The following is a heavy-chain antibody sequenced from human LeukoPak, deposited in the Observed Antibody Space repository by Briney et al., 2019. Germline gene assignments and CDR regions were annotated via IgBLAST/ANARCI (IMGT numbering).Heavy chain of an antibody. CDR2: FYPEDGET. J-gene: IGHJ6*02. Sequence: RAPVKVSLKGSGYTPTEISKHRGGQAPGKRAGGMGGFYPEDGETIYAQKFQGRVTMTEDTSTDTAYMELSSLRSEDTAVYYCATDLVGATTDYYYGMDVWGQGTTVTVSS. D-gene: IGHD1-26*01. CDR3: ATDLVGATTDYYYGMDV. V-gene: IGHV1-24*01. CDR1: GYTPTEIS.